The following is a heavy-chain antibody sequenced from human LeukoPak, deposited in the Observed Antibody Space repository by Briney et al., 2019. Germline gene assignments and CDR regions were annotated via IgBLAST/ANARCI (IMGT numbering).Heavy chain of an antibody. D-gene: IGHD3-10*01. J-gene: IGHJ6*03. Sequence: ASVKVSCKASGYTFTSYGISWVRQAPGQGLEWMGGIVPIFGTPDYAQNFQGRLTITADESTGTAYMELSSLRSEDTAVYYCAGAPSTMVRGPTTDYYYYYMDVWGKGTTVTVSS. V-gene: IGHV1-69*13. CDR2: IVPIFGTP. CDR1: GYTFTSYG. CDR3: AGAPSTMVRGPTTDYYYYYMDV.